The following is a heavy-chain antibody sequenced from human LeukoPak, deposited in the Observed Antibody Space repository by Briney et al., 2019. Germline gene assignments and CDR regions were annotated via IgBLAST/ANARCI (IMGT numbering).Heavy chain of an antibody. D-gene: IGHD2-2*01. V-gene: IGHV3-23*01. CDR3: AKTGYCSSTSCYPYAFDI. J-gene: IGHJ3*02. CDR2: ISGSGGST. Sequence: GGSLRLSCAASGFTFSSYAMSWVRQAPGKGLEWVAAISGSGGSTYYADSVKGRFTISRDNSKNTLYLQMNSLRAEDTAVYYCAKTGYCSSTSCYPYAFDIWGQGTMVTVSS. CDR1: GFTFSSYA.